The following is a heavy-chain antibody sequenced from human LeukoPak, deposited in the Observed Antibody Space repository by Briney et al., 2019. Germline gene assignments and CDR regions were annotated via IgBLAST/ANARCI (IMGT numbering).Heavy chain of an antibody. CDR3: ARGAQSLYYYYYYMDV. CDR2: IYTSGST. J-gene: IGHJ6*03. CDR1: GGSISSYY. Sequence: SETLSLTCTDSGGSISSYYWSWIRQPARKGLEWIGRIYTSGSTNYNPSLRSRVTMSVDTSKNQFSLKLSSVTAADTAVYYCARGAQSLYYYYYYMDVWGKGTTVTVSS. V-gene: IGHV4-4*07.